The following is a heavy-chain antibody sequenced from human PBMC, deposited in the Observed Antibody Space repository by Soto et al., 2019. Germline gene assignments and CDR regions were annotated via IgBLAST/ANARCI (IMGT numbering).Heavy chain of an antibody. CDR3: AYSGVVAGEDWFDP. V-gene: IGHV2-5*02. J-gene: IGHJ5*02. CDR1: GFSLSTRGVG. D-gene: IGHD6-19*01. CDR2: IYWDDDK. Sequence: QITLKESGPTLVKPTQTLTLACTFSGFSLSTRGVGVGWIRQPPGKALEWLALIYWDDDKRYSPSLKSRLTITKDNPKNQVVLTMTNMDPVDTATYYCAYSGVVAGEDWFDPWGQGTLVTVSS.